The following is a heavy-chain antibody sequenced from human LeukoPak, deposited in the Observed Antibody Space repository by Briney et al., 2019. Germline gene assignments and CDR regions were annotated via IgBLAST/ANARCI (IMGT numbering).Heavy chain of an antibody. CDR2: IYYSGST. D-gene: IGHD6-6*01. Sequence: SETLSLTCTVSGGSISSSSYYWGWIRQPPGKGLEWIGSIYYSGSTYYNPSLKSRVTISVDTSKNQFSLKLSSVTAADTAVYYCARDRGPGYSSSSPFDYWGQGTLVTVSS. CDR1: GGSISSSSYY. CDR3: ARDRGPGYSSSSPFDY. J-gene: IGHJ4*02. V-gene: IGHV4-39*02.